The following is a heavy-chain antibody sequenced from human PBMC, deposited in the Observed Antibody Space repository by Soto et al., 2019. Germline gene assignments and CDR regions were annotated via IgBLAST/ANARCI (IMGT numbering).Heavy chain of an antibody. CDR1: GFTFDDYA. D-gene: IGHD1-26*01. CDR2: ISWNSGSI. CDR3: AKAAWDDYFDY. J-gene: IGHJ4*02. V-gene: IGHV3-9*01. Sequence: EVQLVESGGGLVQPGRSLRLSCAASGFTFDDYAMHWVRQAPGKGLEWGSGISWNSGSIGYADSVKGRFTISRDNAKNSLYLQMNSLRAEDTALYYCAKAAWDDYFDYWGQGTLVTVSS.